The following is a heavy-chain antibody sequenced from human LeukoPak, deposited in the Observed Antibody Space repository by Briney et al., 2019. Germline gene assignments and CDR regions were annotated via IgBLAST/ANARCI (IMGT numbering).Heavy chain of an antibody. J-gene: IGHJ4*02. V-gene: IGHV3-48*01. Sequence: GGSLRLSCAASGFTFSSYSMSWVRQAPGKGLEWVSYISSSSSTIYYADSVKGRFTISRDNSKNTLYLQMNSLRAEDTAVYYCARALDSLYSSGWPSAGYWGQGTLVTVSS. CDR1: GFTFSSYS. CDR2: ISSSSSTI. D-gene: IGHD6-19*01. CDR3: ARALDSLYSSGWPSAGY.